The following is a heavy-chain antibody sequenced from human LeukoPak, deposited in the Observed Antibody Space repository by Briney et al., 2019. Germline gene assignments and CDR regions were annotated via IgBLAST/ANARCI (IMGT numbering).Heavy chain of an antibody. V-gene: IGHV4-31*02. Sequence: SETQSLPCNVSSGSINSHGYHWTWIRRSPEKGLEWIGNEYFSGTTVYNPSLRRRVTILLDTSKNQFSMVVTSVTAGDTAVYYCARDGGIQMNRGGNDAGPATYYYHAMDVWGQGTTVTVS. J-gene: IGHJ6*02. CDR1: SGSINSHGYH. D-gene: IGHD3-10*01. CDR3: ARDGGIQMNRGGNDAGPATYYYHAMDV. CDR2: EYFSGTT.